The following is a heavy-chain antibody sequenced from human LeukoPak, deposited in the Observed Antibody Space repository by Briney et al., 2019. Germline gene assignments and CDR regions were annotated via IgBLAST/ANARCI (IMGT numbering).Heavy chain of an antibody. Sequence: KPSETLSLTCTVSGGSISSGSYYWTWIRQSAGKGLEWIGRIYSSGSTNYNPSLKSRVTISVDTSKNQFSLKLSSVTAVDTAVYYCARVDSSSWYRFDYWGQGTLVTVSS. CDR1: GGSISSGSYY. J-gene: IGHJ4*02. D-gene: IGHD6-13*01. CDR2: IYSSGST. CDR3: ARVDSSSWYRFDY. V-gene: IGHV4-61*02.